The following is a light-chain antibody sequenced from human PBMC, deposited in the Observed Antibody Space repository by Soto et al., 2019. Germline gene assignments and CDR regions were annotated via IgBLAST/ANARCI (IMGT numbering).Light chain of an antibody. CDR3: QHYNSYSEA. CDR2: DAS. CDR1: QSIGTF. V-gene: IGKV1-5*01. Sequence: DIQMTQSPSTLSAFVGDRVSITCRASQSIGTFLAWYQQKPGKAPKVLIYDASTLESGVPSRFSGSGSGTEFTLTISSPQPDDFATYYCQHYNSYSEAFGQGTKVDIK. J-gene: IGKJ1*01.